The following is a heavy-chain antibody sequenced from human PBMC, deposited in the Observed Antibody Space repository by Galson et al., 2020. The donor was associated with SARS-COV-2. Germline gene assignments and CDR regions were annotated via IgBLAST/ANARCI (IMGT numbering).Heavy chain of an antibody. CDR1: GFTFSNAW. V-gene: IGHV3-15*01. D-gene: IGHD4-17*01. CDR2: IKSKTDGGTT. J-gene: IGHJ4*02. Sequence: GGSLRLSCAASGFTFSNAWLSWVRQAPGKGLEWVGRIKSKTDGGTTDYAAPVKGRFTISRDDSKNTLYLQMNSLKAEDTAVYYCTTDLHDYGDVDYWGQGTLVTVSS. CDR3: TTDLHDYGDVDY.